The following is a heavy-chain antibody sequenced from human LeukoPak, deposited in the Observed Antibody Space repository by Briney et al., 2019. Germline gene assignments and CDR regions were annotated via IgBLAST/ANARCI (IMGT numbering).Heavy chain of an antibody. D-gene: IGHD3-16*01. J-gene: IGHJ4*02. CDR3: TTLGAFDY. CDR1: GFTFSSYE. CDR2: IKSKTFGGTT. Sequence: PGGSLRLSCAASGFTFSSYEMNWVRQAPGKGLEWVGRIKSKTFGGTTDYAAPVKGRFTISRDDSKNTLYLHMNTLKTEDTAIYYCTTLGAFDYWGQGTLVTVSS. V-gene: IGHV3-15*01.